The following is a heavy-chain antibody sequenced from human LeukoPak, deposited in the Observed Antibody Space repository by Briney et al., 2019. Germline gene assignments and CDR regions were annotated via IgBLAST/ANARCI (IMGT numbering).Heavy chain of an antibody. V-gene: IGHV3-23*01. CDR1: GFTFYNYA. CDR2: ICGGGGST. Sequence: GGSLRLSCAASGFTFYNYAMSWVRQAPGKGLEWVSAICGGGGSTYYADSIKGRFTISRDNSKNTLYLQMNSLRAEDTAVYYCAKGGSGSCYDRLDYWGQGTLVTVSS. J-gene: IGHJ4*02. CDR3: AKGGSGSCYDRLDY. D-gene: IGHD2-15*01.